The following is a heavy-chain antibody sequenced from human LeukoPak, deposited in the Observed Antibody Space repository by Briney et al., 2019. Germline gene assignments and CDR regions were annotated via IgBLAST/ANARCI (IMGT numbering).Heavy chain of an antibody. CDR3: AKDGEAEGYDFWSGYDY. CDR2: ISSSSSYI. CDR1: GFTFSSYS. V-gene: IGHV3-21*04. Sequence: PGGSLRLSCAASGFTFSSYSMNWVRQAPGKGLEWVSSISSSSSYIYYADSVKGRFTISRDNSKNTLYLQMNSLRAEDTAVYYCAKDGEAEGYDFWSGYDYWGQGTLVTVSS. J-gene: IGHJ4*02. D-gene: IGHD3-3*01.